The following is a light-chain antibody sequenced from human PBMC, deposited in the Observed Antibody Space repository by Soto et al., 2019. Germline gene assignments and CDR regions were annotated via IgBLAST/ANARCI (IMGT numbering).Light chain of an antibody. J-gene: IGKJ2*01. Sequence: DIQMTQSPSSLSASVGDRVTITCRASRSISSFLNWYRHSPGKAPKLLIYAASSLQLGVPSRFSGSGSGTQFTLTISSLQLEDFATYYCQHSSSSPHTFGQRTKMDIK. V-gene: IGKV1-39*01. CDR3: QHSSSSPHT. CDR1: RSISSF. CDR2: AAS.